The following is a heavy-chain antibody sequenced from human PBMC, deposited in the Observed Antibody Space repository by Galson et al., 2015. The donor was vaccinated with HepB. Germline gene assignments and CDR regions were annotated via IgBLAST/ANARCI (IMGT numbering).Heavy chain of an antibody. CDR2: IIPNFGTA. V-gene: IGHV1-69*13. CDR3: ARGLRFLEWLAPWFDP. J-gene: IGHJ5*02. D-gene: IGHD3-3*01. CDR1: GGTFSSYA. Sequence: SVKVSCKASGGTFSSYAISWVRQAPGQGLEWMGGIIPNFGTANYAQKFQGRVTITADESTSTAYMELSSLRSEDTAVYYCARGLRFLEWLAPWFDPWGQGTLVTVSS.